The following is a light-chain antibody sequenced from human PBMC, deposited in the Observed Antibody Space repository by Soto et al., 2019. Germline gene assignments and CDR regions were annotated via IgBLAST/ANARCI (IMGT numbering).Light chain of an antibody. J-gene: IGLJ1*01. CDR2: EAT. CDR1: SSDIGSSNL. Sequence: QSALTQPAPVSGSPGQSITISCTGTSSDIGSSNLVSWYQDHPGKAPKLIIYEATQRPSGISYRFSGSKSGNTASLTISGLQAEDEADYYCCSYAGSNTYVFGTGTKVTVL. CDR3: CSYAGSNTYV. V-gene: IGLV2-23*01.